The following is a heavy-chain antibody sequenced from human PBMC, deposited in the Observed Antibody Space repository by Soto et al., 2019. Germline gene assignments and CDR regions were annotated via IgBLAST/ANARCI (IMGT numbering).Heavy chain of an antibody. CDR2: IIPIFGTA. CDR3: ARDWGVEMATKRSDY. CDR1: GGTFSSYA. Sequence: GASVKVSCKASGGTFSSYAISWVRQAPGQGLEWMGGIIPIFGTANYAQKFQGRVTITADESTSTAYMQLSNLRSEDTAGYYCARDWGVEMATKRSDYWGQRTLVTVSS. J-gene: IGHJ4*02. D-gene: IGHD5-12*01. V-gene: IGHV1-69*13.